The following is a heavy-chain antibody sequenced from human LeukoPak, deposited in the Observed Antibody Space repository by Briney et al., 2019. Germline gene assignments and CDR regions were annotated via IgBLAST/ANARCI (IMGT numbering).Heavy chain of an antibody. CDR1: GGSISNFY. J-gene: IGHJ4*02. V-gene: IGHV4-59*01. CDR3: ARGSSSWYVFDY. Sequence: PSETLSLTCTVSGGSISNFYWSWIRQPPGKGLEWIGYIYYTGSTNYSPSLKSRVTISVDTSKNQFSLKLSSVTAADTAVYYCARGSSSWYVFDYWGQGTLVTVSS. CDR2: IYYTGST. D-gene: IGHD6-13*01.